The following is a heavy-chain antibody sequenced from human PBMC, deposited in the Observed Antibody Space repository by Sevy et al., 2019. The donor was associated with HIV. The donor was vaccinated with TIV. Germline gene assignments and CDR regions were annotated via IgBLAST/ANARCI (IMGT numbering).Heavy chain of an antibody. V-gene: IGHV3-21*01. J-gene: IGHJ4*02. Sequence: GGSLRLSCAASGFTFSNYFMNWVRQAPGKGLEWVSSISSGSSYIFYANSLKGRFTISRDNAKNSLYLHMNSLRAEDTAVYYCARGDYYGSLYYFDYWGPGTLLTVSS. CDR3: ARGDYYGSLYYFDY. D-gene: IGHD3-10*01. CDR1: GFTFSNYF. CDR2: ISSGSSYI.